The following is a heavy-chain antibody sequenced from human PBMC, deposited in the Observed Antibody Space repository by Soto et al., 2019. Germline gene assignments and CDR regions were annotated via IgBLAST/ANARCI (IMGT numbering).Heavy chain of an antibody. V-gene: IGHV1-69*13. Sequence: ASVKVSCKASGGTFSSYAISWVRQAPGQGLEWMGGIIPIFGTANYAQKFQGRVTITADESTSTAYMELSSLRSEDTAVYYCARGRFRPRDDIVVVPAADYYYYYYGMDVWGQGTTVTVSS. CDR3: ARGRFRPRDDIVVVPAADYYYYYYGMDV. CDR2: IIPIFGTA. D-gene: IGHD2-2*01. J-gene: IGHJ6*02. CDR1: GGTFSSYA.